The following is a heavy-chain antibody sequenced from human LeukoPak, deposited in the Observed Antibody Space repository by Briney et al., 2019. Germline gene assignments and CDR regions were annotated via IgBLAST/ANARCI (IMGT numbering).Heavy chain of an antibody. V-gene: IGHV4-59*10. CDR2: IYTSGST. J-gene: IGHJ3*02. CDR3: ASGTFGGRDAFDI. Sequence: SETLSLTCAVYGGSFSGYYWSWIRQPAGKGLEWIGRIYTSGSTNYNPSLKSRVTISVDTSKNQFSLKLSSVTAADTAVYYCASGTFGGRDAFDIWGQGTMVTVSS. D-gene: IGHD3-10*01. CDR1: GGSFSGYY.